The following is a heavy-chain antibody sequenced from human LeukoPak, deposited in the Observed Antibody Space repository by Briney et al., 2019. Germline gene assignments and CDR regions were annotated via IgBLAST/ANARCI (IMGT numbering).Heavy chain of an antibody. V-gene: IGHV3-23*01. CDR3: AGFHCSGGSCVDY. CDR2: ISGSGGST. D-gene: IGHD2-15*01. Sequence: GGSLRLSCAASGFTFSSYAMSWVRQAPGKGLEWVSAISGSGGSTYYADSVKGRFTISRDNSKDTLYLQMNSLRAEDTAVYYCAGFHCSGGSCVDYWGQGTLVTVSS. J-gene: IGHJ4*02. CDR1: GFTFSSYA.